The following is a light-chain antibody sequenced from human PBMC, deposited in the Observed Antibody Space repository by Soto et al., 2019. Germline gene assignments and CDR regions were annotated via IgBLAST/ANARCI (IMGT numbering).Light chain of an antibody. CDR3: QQYCSSPPGT. V-gene: IGKV3-20*01. CDR1: QSVSSSY. J-gene: IGKJ1*01. CDR2: GAS. Sequence: EIVLTQSPGTLSLSPGERATLSCRASQSVSSSYLSWYQQKPGQAPRLLIYGASSRATGIPDRFSASGFGKDFTLTISSLEPEDFAVYYCQQYCSSPPGTFGQGTKVEIK.